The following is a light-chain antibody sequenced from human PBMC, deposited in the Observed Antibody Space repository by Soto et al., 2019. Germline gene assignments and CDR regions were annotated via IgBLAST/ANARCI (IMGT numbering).Light chain of an antibody. CDR1: QSISSW. CDR2: KAS. J-gene: IGKJ1*01. Sequence: DIQMTQSPSTLSASVGDRVTITCRASQSISSWLAWYQQKPGKAPKLLIYKASSLESGVASRFSGSGSGTEFPLTIRRLQTDDFATYYCQQYNSYWTFGQGTKVEIK. CDR3: QQYNSYWT. V-gene: IGKV1-5*03.